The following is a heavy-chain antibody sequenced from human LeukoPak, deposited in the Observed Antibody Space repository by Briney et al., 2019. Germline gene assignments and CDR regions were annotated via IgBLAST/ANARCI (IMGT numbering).Heavy chain of an antibody. CDR1: GYTFTSYG. V-gene: IGHV1-18*01. D-gene: IGHD6-19*01. CDR3: ARNGYSSGWYESRNWFDP. J-gene: IGHJ5*02. Sequence: GASVKVSCKASGYTFTSYGISWVRQAPGQGLEWMGWISAYNGNTNYAQKLQGRVTMTTDTSTSTAYMELRSLRSDDTAVYYCARNGYSSGWYESRNWFDPWGQGTLVTVSS. CDR2: ISAYNGNT.